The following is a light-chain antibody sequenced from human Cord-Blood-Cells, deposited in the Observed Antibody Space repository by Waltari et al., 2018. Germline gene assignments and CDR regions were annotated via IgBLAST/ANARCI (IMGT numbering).Light chain of an antibody. CDR1: RSNIGSNT. Sequence: QSVLTQPPSASGTPAPRVTISCSGSRSNIGSNTVNSYQQLPGTAPKLLIYSNNQRPSGVPDRFSGSKSGTSASLAISGLQSEDEADYYCAAWDDSLNGPVFGGGTKLTVL. CDR2: SNN. J-gene: IGLJ3*02. CDR3: AAWDDSLNGPV. V-gene: IGLV1-44*01.